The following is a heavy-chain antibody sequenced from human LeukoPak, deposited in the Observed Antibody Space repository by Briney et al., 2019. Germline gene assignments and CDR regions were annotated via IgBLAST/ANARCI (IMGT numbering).Heavy chain of an antibody. V-gene: IGHV4-59*01. Sequence: PSETLSLTCTVSGGSIGSYYWSWIRQPPGKGLEWIGYIYYSGSTNYNPSLKSRVTISVDTSKNQFSLKLSSVTAADTAVYYCARDIPDYYDSSGYVLRRAFDIWGQGTMVAVSS. J-gene: IGHJ3*02. CDR3: ARDIPDYYDSSGYVLRRAFDI. CDR2: IYYSGST. D-gene: IGHD3-22*01. CDR1: GGSIGSYY.